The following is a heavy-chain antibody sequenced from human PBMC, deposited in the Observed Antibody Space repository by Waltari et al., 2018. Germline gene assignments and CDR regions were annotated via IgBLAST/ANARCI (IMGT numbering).Heavy chain of an antibody. V-gene: IGHV1-69*09. Sequence: QVQLVQSGSEVKKPGSSVKVSCKASGGTFSSYAISCVRQAPGQGLEWMGRIMPILGIANYAQKFQGRVTITADKSTSTAYMELSSLRSEDTAVYYCAGRGAFDIWGQGTMVTVSS. CDR3: AGRGAFDI. CDR1: GGTFSSYA. J-gene: IGHJ3*02. CDR2: IMPILGIA.